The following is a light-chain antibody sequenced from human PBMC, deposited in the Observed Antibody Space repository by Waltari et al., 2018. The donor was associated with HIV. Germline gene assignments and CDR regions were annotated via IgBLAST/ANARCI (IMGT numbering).Light chain of an antibody. Sequence: QSALTQPASVSGSPGQSITISCAGTTSDIGIFDSVSCYHQHPGRAPQLMIFGVYSRPSGGSSRFSGPKSGNTASLTISGLQAEDEANYYCCSYTAIHTLIFGGGTKLTVL. CDR2: GVY. J-gene: IGLJ2*01. V-gene: IGLV2-14*01. CDR1: TSDIGIFDS. CDR3: CSYTAIHTLI.